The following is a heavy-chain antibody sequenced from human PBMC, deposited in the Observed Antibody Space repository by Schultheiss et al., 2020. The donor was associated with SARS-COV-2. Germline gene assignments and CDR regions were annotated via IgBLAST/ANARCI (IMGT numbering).Heavy chain of an antibody. J-gene: IGHJ4*02. V-gene: IGHV1-69*13. CDR1: GYTFTSYG. D-gene: IGHD2-2*01. CDR3: ARERVGVFDY. CDR2: IIPSLGPA. Sequence: SVKVSCKASGYTFTSYGISWVRQAPGQGLEWMGGIIPSLGPATYAQKFQGRVTITADESTSTAYMELSSLRSEDTAVYYCARERVGVFDYWGQGTLVTVSS.